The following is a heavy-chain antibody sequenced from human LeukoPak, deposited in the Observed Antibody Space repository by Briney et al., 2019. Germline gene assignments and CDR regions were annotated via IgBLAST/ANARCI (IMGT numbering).Heavy chain of an antibody. Sequence: SETLSLTCTVSGGSISSYYWSWIRQPPGKGLEWIGYIYYSGSTNYNPSLKSRVTISVKTSKNQFSLKLSSVTAADTAVYYCARAGTTVTPFDPWGQGTLVTVSS. V-gene: IGHV4-59*01. D-gene: IGHD4-17*01. CDR1: GGSISSYY. CDR2: IYYSGST. J-gene: IGHJ5*02. CDR3: ARAGTTVTPFDP.